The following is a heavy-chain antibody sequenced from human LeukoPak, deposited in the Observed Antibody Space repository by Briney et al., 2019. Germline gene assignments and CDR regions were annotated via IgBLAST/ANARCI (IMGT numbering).Heavy chain of an antibody. CDR2: ISSSSSYI. J-gene: IGHJ6*03. CDR3: ARSLGYCSGGSCYPAYYYYYMDV. Sequence: PGGSLRLSCAASGFTFSSYSMNWVRQAPGKGLEWVSSISSSSSYIYYADSVKGRFTISRDNAKNSLYLQMNSLRAEDTAVYYCARSLGYCSGGSCYPAYYYYYMDVWGKGTTVTVSS. CDR1: GFTFSSYS. V-gene: IGHV3-21*01. D-gene: IGHD2-15*01.